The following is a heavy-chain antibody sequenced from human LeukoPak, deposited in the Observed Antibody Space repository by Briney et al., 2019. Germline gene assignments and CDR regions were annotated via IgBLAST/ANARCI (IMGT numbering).Heavy chain of an antibody. CDR2: INPNSGGT. J-gene: IGHJ4*02. CDR3: ARGRGRAAAAVDY. Sequence: GASVKVSCKTSGYTFTGYYTHWVRQAPGQGLEWMGWINPNSGGTNYAQKFQGRVTMTRDTSISTAYMELSRLRSDDTAVYYCARGRGRAAAAVDYWGQGTLVTVSS. CDR1: GYTFTGYY. V-gene: IGHV1-2*02. D-gene: IGHD6-13*01.